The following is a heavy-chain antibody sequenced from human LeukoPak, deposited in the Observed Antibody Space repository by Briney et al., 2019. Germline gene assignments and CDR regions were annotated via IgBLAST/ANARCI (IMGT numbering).Heavy chain of an antibody. D-gene: IGHD4-23*01. V-gene: IGHV1-46*01. J-gene: IGHJ5*02. CDR1: GYIFTIYY. CDR3: AKDLRWDHPGFDP. CDR2: INPGGGST. Sequence: ASVTVSFTSSGYIFTIYYMHWVRQAPGQGLEWMGIINPGGGSTSYAQKFQDRVTMTRDTSTSTVYMELSSLRSDDTAVYYCAKDLRWDHPGFDPWGQGTLVIVSS.